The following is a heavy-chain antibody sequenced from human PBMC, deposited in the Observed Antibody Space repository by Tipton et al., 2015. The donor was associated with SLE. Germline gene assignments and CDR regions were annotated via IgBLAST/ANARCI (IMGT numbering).Heavy chain of an antibody. CDR1: GFTFSSYG. J-gene: IGHJ4*02. CDR3: ARVRDSSSSFDY. V-gene: IGHV3-33*01. Sequence: SGFTFSSYGMHWVRQAPGKGLEWVAVIWYDGSNKYYADSVKGRFTISRDNSKNTLYLQMNSLRAEDTAVYYCARVRDSSSSFDYWGQGTLVTVSS. CDR2: IWYDGSNK. D-gene: IGHD6-6*01.